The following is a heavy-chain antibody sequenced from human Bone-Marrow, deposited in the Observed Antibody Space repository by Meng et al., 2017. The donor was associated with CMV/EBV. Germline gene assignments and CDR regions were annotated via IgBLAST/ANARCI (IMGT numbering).Heavy chain of an antibody. Sequence: GGSLRLSCVASGVTFSSYSMNWVRQTPGKGLEWVSSISSSSTSIYYAASVKGRFTISRDNAKNSLFLQMNSLRAEDTAVYYCARDLRIQLWFGYYYGMVVWGQGTTVTVSS. J-gene: IGHJ6*02. V-gene: IGHV3-21*01. CDR3: ARDLRIQLWFGYYYGMVV. CDR2: ISSSSTSI. CDR1: GVTFSSYS. D-gene: IGHD5-18*01.